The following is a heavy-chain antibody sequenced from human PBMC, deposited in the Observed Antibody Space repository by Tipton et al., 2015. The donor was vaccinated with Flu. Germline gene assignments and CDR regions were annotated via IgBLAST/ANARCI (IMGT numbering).Heavy chain of an antibody. V-gene: IGHV4-39*07. J-gene: IGHJ4*02. Sequence: TLSLTCTVSGGSISTSGYYWGWVRQPPGKGPEWIGSIFHSGTTYYDLSLQSRVTISLDTSKNQFSLKMKSVTVADTAVYYCTRQVEAATRSSSWGQGTLVTVSS. D-gene: IGHD2-15*01. CDR3: TRQVEAATRSSS. CDR1: GGSISTSGYY. CDR2: IFHSGTT.